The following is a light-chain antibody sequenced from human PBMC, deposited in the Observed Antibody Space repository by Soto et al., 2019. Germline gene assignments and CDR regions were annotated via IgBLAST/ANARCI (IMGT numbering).Light chain of an antibody. V-gene: IGLV2-14*01. Sequence: QSALTQPASVSGSPGQSITISCTGTSSDVGGYNYVSWYQQHPVKAPKLIIYEVNNRPSGVPDRFSGSKSGTSASLAITGLQAEDEGDYYCQSYDSTLSARYVFGTGTKLTVL. CDR3: QSYDSTLSARYV. CDR2: EVN. J-gene: IGLJ1*01. CDR1: SSDVGGYNY.